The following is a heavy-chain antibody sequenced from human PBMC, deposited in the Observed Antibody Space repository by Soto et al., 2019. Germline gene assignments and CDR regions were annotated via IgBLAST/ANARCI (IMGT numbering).Heavy chain of an antibody. J-gene: IGHJ4*02. CDR3: ARGSLYYYDISGYYYFDY. Sequence: EVQLLESGGGLVQPGGSLRLSCAASGFTFSSYAMSWVRQAPGNGLEWVSAISGSGGSTYYADYVKGRFTISRDNYQNSLYLQMNSLRAEDTAVYYCARGSLYYYDISGYYYFDYWGQGPLVSVSS. CDR2: ISGSGGST. CDR1: GFTFSSYA. V-gene: IGHV3-23*01. D-gene: IGHD3-22*01.